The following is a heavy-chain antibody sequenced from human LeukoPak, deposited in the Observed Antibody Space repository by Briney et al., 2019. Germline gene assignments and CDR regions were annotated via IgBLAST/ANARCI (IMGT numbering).Heavy chain of an antibody. D-gene: IGHD1-1*01. CDR1: GGSISDYY. Sequence: SETLSLTCTVSGGSISDYYWSWIRQPPGRGLEWIGYIYYTGSTNYNPSLKSRVTISVDTSKNQFSLKLSSVTAADTAVYYCSKNNSYNSHLYYWGQGTLGTGSS. CDR3: SKNNSYNSHLYY. CDR2: IYYTGST. V-gene: IGHV4-59*01. J-gene: IGHJ4*02.